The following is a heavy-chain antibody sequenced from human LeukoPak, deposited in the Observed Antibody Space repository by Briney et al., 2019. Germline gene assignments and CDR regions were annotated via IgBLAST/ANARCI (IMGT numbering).Heavy chain of an antibody. V-gene: IGHV4-59*12. Sequence: SETLSLTCTVSGGSISSYYWSWIRQPPGKGLEWIGSIYYSGSTYYNPSLKSRVTISVDTSKNQFSLKLSSVTAADTAVYYCASREGLFSSGWVSREDYWGQGTLVTVSS. CDR1: GGSISSYY. D-gene: IGHD6-19*01. CDR2: IYYSGST. CDR3: ASREGLFSSGWVSREDY. J-gene: IGHJ4*02.